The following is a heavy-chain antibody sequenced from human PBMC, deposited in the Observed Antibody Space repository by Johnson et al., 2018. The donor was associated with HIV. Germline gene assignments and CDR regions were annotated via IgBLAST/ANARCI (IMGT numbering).Heavy chain of an antibody. CDR1: GFTFSCYA. J-gene: IGHJ3*02. D-gene: IGHD3-3*01. Sequence: VQLVESGGGLVQPGGSLRLSCAASGFTFSCYAMSWVRQALGKGLEWVSGISGSGGSTYYAGSVKGRFTISRDNAKNSLYLQMNSLRAEDTAVYYCARAYYNFWSGYAFDIWGQGTMVTVSS. CDR3: ARAYYNFWSGYAFDI. V-gene: IGHV3-23*04. CDR2: ISGSGGST.